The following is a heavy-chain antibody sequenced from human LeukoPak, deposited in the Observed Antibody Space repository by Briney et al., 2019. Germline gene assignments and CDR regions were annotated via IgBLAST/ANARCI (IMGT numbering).Heavy chain of an antibody. CDR2: IHYSGSI. CDR3: ARAAYCGSGCYWYFDS. D-gene: IGHD2-21*02. Sequence: SETLSLTCSVSGASISSHYWSWIRQPPGKGLEWIGYIHYSGSINCYPSLKSRVTISVDTSKNQLSLKLSSVTAADTAVYYCARAAYCGSGCYWYFDSWGQGTLVTVSS. V-gene: IGHV4-59*11. CDR1: GASISSHY. J-gene: IGHJ4*02.